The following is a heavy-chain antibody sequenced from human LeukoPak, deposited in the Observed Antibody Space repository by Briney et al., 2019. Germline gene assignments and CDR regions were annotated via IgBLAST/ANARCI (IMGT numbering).Heavy chain of an antibody. V-gene: IGHV3-23*01. CDR3: AKDPAAAGTATYFHY. CDR1: GFTFSSYA. J-gene: IGHJ4*02. Sequence: GGSLRLSCAASGFTFSSYAMNWVRQAPGKGLEWVSAISGSGGSTYYADSVKGRFTMSRDNSKNTLYLQMNSLRAEDTAVYYCAKDPAAAGTATYFHYWGQGTLVTVSS. D-gene: IGHD1-14*01. CDR2: ISGSGGST.